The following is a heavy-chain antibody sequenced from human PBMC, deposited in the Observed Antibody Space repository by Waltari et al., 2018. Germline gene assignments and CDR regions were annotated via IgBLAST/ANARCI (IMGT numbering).Heavy chain of an antibody. D-gene: IGHD1-1*01. CDR3: GRGIRNQLVSDY. V-gene: IGHV1-8*03. J-gene: IGHJ4*02. CDR1: GSTFSKYD. CDR2: MNPNSGNT. Sequence: QVQLVQSGAEVKKPGASVKVSCKTSGSTFSKYDVTWVRRATGRGLEWVGWMNPNSGNTGLAPIFRGRVTFTGDASIVTAYMELTNLRSEDTAIYYCGRGIRNQLVSDYWGQGTLVTVSS.